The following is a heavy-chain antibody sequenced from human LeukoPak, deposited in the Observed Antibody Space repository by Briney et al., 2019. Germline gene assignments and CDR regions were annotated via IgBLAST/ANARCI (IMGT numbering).Heavy chain of an antibody. CDR2: IYYSGST. CDR3: ARDTLDYFDY. V-gene: IGHV4-59*01. J-gene: IGHJ4*02. Sequence: SETLSLTCTVPVGSFSSSNWSWIRQPPGKGLEWIGYIYYSGSTNYNPSLKSRVTISVDTSKNQFSLKLSSVTAADTAVYYCARDTLDYFDYWGQGTLVTVSS. CDR1: VGSFSSSN.